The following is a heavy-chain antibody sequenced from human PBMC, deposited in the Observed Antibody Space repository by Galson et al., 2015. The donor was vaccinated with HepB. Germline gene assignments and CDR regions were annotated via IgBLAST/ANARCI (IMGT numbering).Heavy chain of an antibody. V-gene: IGHV1-69*02. J-gene: IGHJ6*02. CDR2: IIPILGIA. Sequence: SVKVSCKASGGTFSSYTISWVRQAPGQGLEWMGRIIPILGIANYAQKFQGRVTITADKSTSTAYMELSSLRSEDTAVYYRARGGKWLGFFVDYGMDVWGQGTTVTVSS. CDR3: ARGGKWLGFFVDYGMDV. CDR1: GGTFSSYT. D-gene: IGHD6-19*01.